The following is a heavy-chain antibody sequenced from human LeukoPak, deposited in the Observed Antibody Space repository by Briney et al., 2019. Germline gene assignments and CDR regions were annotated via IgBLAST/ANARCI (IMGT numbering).Heavy chain of an antibody. Sequence: PGGSLRLSCAASGFTFSSYSMNWVRQAPGKGLEWVSYISSSSSTIYYADSVKGRFTISRDNAKNSLYLQMNSLRPEDTAVYYCAKDLAGGSTLIATFGNWGQGTLVTVSA. V-gene: IGHV3-48*01. CDR1: GFTFSSYS. J-gene: IGHJ4*02. D-gene: IGHD1-26*01. CDR2: ISSSSSTI. CDR3: AKDLAGGSTLIATFGN.